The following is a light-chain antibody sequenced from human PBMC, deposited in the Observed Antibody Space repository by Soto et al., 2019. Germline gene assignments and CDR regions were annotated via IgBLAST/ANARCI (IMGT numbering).Light chain of an antibody. Sequence: DIQMTQSPSTLSASVGDRITITCRASQSISTWLAWYQQKPGKAPKLLIYKASSLQSGVPSRFSGSGSGTEFPLTISSLQPDDFATYYGQHYNTYSRAFGQGTKVEIK. V-gene: IGKV1-5*03. CDR3: QHYNTYSRA. CDR2: KAS. J-gene: IGKJ1*01. CDR1: QSISTW.